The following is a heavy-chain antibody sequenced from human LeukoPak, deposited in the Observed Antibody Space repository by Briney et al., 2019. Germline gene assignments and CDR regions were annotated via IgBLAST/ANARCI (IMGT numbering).Heavy chain of an antibody. CDR3: ARDKDSGTYHRAPLSY. V-gene: IGHV4-4*02. D-gene: IGHD1-26*01. J-gene: IGHJ4*02. CDR1: GGSISSSNW. CDR2: VYHSGST. Sequence: SETLSLTCAVSGGSISSSNWWSRVRQPPGKGLEWIGEVYHSGSTNYNPSLKSRVIMSVDKSKNQFSLKLSSVTAADTAVYYCARDKDSGTYHRAPLSYWGQGTLVTVSS.